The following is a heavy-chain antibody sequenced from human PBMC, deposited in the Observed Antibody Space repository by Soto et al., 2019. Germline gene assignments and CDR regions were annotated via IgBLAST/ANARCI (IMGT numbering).Heavy chain of an antibody. J-gene: IGHJ6*02. CDR1: GYTFTSYG. CDR3: ARFSGGSYNTYYFYYGMDV. D-gene: IGHD2-15*01. CDR2: ISAYNGNT. V-gene: IGHV1-18*01. Sequence: QVQPVQSGAEVKKPGASVKVSCKASGYTFTSYGISWVRQAPGQGLDWMGWISAYNGNTKYAQDLQGRVTMTTDTSTSTAYMELRSLRSDDTAVYYCARFSGGSYNTYYFYYGMDVWGQGTTVTVSS.